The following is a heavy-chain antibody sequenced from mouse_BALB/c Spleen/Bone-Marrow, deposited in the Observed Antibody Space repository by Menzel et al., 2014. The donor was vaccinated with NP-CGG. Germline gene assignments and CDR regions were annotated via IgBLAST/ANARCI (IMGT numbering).Heavy chain of an antibody. CDR1: GHTFTSYW. J-gene: IGHJ3*01. CDR2: INPSTGYT. Sequence: VQLVESGAELAKPGASVKMSCKVSGHTFTSYWMHWVKQRPGQGLVWIGFINPSTGYTEYNQKFKDKATLTADKSSGTAYMQLSSLTSEDSAVYYCARYDGYEAYWGQGTLVTVSA. V-gene: IGHV1-7*01. CDR3: ARYDGYEAY. D-gene: IGHD2-3*01.